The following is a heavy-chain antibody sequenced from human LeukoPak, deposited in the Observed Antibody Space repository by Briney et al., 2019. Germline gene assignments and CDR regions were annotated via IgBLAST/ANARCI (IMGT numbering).Heavy chain of an antibody. D-gene: IGHD4-11*01. Sequence: PGGSLRLSCAASGFTFSAFPMSWVRQAPGKALEWVSSIPGSGDTTYHADSVMGRFTISRDNSKNTLTLQMNSLRVEDTAAYYCARLSNTGNYFDPWGQGILVTVSS. CDR3: ARLSNTGNYFDP. CDR2: IPGSGDTT. V-gene: IGHV3-23*01. J-gene: IGHJ5*02. CDR1: GFTFSAFP.